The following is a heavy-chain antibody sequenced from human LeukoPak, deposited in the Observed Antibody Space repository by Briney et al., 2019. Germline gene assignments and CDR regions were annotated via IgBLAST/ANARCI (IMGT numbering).Heavy chain of an antibody. D-gene: IGHD5-18*01. J-gene: IGHJ4*02. V-gene: IGHV5-51*01. Sequence: GESLKISCKGSGYSFTSYWIGWVRQMPGKGLEWMGIIYPGDSDTRYSPSFQGQVTISADKSISTAHLQWSSLKASDTAMYYCARLDVDTAMVTVYYFDYWGQGTLVTVSS. CDR2: IYPGDSDT. CDR3: ARLDVDTAMVTVYYFDY. CDR1: GYSFTSYW.